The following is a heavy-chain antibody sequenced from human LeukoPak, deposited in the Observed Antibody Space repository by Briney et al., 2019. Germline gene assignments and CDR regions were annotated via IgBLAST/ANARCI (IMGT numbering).Heavy chain of an antibody. J-gene: IGHJ3*02. CDR1: GFTFSSYA. V-gene: IGHV3-23*01. CDR2: ISGSGGST. CDR3: ARVQNWGVDAFDI. Sequence: PGGSLRLSCAASGFTFSSYAMSWVRQAPGKGLEWVSAISGSGGSTFYADSVKGRFTISRDNSKNTLYLQMNSVRAEDTAVSYCARVQNWGVDAFDIWGQGTMVTVSS. D-gene: IGHD3-10*01.